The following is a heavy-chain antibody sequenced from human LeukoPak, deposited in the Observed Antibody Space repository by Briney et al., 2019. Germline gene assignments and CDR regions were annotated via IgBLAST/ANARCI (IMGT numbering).Heavy chain of an antibody. D-gene: IGHD2-15*01. CDR2: ISASDGST. J-gene: IGHJ6*02. V-gene: IGHV3-23*01. CDR1: GFTFDSYA. CDR3: AKNSGGSRHYYYYGLDV. Sequence: PGGSLRLSCAASGFTFDSYAMSWVRQAPGKGLEWVSSISASDGSTYYADSVKGRLTISRDNSKNTLYLQINSLRAEDTAVYYCAKNSGGSRHYYYYGLDVWGQGTTVTVSS.